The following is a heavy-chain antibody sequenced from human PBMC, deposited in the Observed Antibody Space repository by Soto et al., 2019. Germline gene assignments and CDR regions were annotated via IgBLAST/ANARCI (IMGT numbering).Heavy chain of an antibody. D-gene: IGHD3-3*01. V-gene: IGHV3-49*03. J-gene: IGHJ4*02. CDR3: TRPKYREYYDFWSGYYPFDY. CDR2: IRSKAYGGTT. CDR1: GFTFGDYA. Sequence: GGSLRLSCTASGFTFGDYAMSWFRQAPGKGLEWVGFIRSKAYGGTTEYAASVKGRFTISRDDSKSIAYLQMNSLKTEDTAVYYCTRPKYREYYDFWSGYYPFDYWGQGTLVTVSS.